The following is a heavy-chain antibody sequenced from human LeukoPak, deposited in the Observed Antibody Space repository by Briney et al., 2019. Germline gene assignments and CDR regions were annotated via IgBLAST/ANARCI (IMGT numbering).Heavy chain of an antibody. CDR2: IYHSGST. Sequence: SETLSLTCAVSGGSISSSNWWSWVRQPPGKGLEWIGEIYHSGSTNYNPSLKSRVTISVDKSKNQFPLKLSSVTAADTAVYYCARDFNYYDSSGYFDYWGQGTLVTVSS. CDR3: ARDFNYYDSSGYFDY. J-gene: IGHJ4*02. CDR1: GGSISSSNW. D-gene: IGHD3-22*01. V-gene: IGHV4-4*02.